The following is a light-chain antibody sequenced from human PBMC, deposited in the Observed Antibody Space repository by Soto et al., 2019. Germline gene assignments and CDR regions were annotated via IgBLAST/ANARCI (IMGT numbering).Light chain of an antibody. CDR2: AAS. V-gene: IGKV1-39*01. CDR1: QSISSS. Sequence: DIQMTQSPSSLSASVGDRVTITCRASQSISSSLNWYQQKPGKAPNLLIYAASSLQSGVPSRFSGSGSGTDFTRNIGSLQPEDFATYYCQQSYSTPRTFGQGTKVEIK. J-gene: IGKJ1*01. CDR3: QQSYSTPRT.